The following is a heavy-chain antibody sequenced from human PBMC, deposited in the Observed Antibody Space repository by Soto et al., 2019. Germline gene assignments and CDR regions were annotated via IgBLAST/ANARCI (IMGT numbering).Heavy chain of an antibody. CDR1: GFTFSTHE. J-gene: IGHJ4*02. V-gene: IGHV3-48*03. CDR3: ARGVVY. CDR2: ISGSGSTR. Sequence: PVGTLRLSCATSGFTFSTHEMNWVRQAQGRGLEWIAKISGSGSTRSYADSVKGRFIISRDNGRRTVDLQMNSLRAEDTAFYYCARGVVYCGQGTLVTVSS.